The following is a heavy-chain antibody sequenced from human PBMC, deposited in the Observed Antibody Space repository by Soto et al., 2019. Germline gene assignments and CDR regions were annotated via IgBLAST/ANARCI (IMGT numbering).Heavy chain of an antibody. CDR3: ARGRYGEY. J-gene: IGHJ4*02. CDR2: ISAHNGNT. V-gene: IGHV1-18*01. Sequence: QVHLVQSGAEVKKPGASVKVSCQGSGYAFTTYGITWVRQAPGQGLEWMGWISAHNGNTNYAQKLQGRVTVTRDTSTSTAYMELGSLRYVDTAVYYCARGRYGEYWGQGALVTVSS. D-gene: IGHD3-10*01. CDR1: GYAFTTYG.